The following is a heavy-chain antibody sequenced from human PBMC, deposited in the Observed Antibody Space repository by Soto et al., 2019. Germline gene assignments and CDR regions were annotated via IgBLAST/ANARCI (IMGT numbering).Heavy chain of an antibody. J-gene: IGHJ4*02. V-gene: IGHV3-23*01. Sequence: PGGSLRLSFAASGFTFSSYAMSWVRQAPGKGLEWVSAISGSGGSTYYADSVKGRFTISRDNSKNTLYLQMNSLRAEDTAVYYCAKSPKTSSSWYGGGYWGKGTLVTVSS. CDR1: GFTFSSYA. CDR2: ISGSGGST. D-gene: IGHD6-13*01. CDR3: AKSPKTSSSWYGGGY.